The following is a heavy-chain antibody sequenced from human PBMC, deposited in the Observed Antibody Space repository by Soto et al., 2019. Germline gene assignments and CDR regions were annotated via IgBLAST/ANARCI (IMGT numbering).Heavy chain of an antibody. CDR1: GGSISSGGYY. Sequence: QVQLQESGPGLVKPSQTLSLTCTVSGGSISSGGYYWSWIRQHPGKGLEWIGYIYYSGSTYYNPSPXSXXTTAVDTPKYLSSLKLSSVTAAHTAVYYCARSVDPWGQGTLVTVSS. CDR2: IYYSGST. CDR3: ARSVDP. J-gene: IGHJ5*02. V-gene: IGHV4-31*03.